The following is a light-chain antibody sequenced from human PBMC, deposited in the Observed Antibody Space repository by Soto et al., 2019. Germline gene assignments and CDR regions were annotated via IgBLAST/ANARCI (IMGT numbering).Light chain of an antibody. CDR3: HQYGSSPLT. J-gene: IGKJ4*01. Sequence: EIVLTQSPGTLSLSPGETATLSCRASETVDTSSLGWYQQKPGRAPSLLIYSASRRDRSRPDRFSASGFATEFTLKRRRRENEDLEVYYCHQYGSSPLTFGGGTKVDIK. V-gene: IGKV3-20*01. CDR2: SAS. CDR1: ETVDTSS.